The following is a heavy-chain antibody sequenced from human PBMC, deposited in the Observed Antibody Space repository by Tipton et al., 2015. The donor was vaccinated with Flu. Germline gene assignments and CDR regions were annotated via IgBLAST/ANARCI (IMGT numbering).Heavy chain of an antibody. D-gene: IGHD2-21*02. CDR2: ISSSSSYI. J-gene: IGHJ3*02. V-gene: IGHV3-21*04. Sequence: SLRLSCAASGFTFSSYSMNWVRQAPGKGLEWVSSISSSSSYIYYADSVKGRFTISRDNAKNSLYLQMNSLRAEDTAVYYCAHIAVETAGADAFDIWGQGTMVTVSS. CDR1: GFTFSSYS. CDR3: AHIAVETAGADAFDI.